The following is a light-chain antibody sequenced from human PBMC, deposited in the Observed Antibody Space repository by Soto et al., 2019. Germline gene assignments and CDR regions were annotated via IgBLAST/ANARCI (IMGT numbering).Light chain of an antibody. CDR3: QQYGGSPRALS. CDR2: ATS. Sequence: EIVLTQSPDTLSLSPGERATLSCRASQTVGTDFLVWYQQKIGQPPRLLISATSRRATGIPDRFSGSGSGTDFTLTISRLEPEDFAVYYCQQYGGSPRALSFGGGTRVESK. J-gene: IGKJ4*01. V-gene: IGKV3-20*01. CDR1: QTVGTDF.